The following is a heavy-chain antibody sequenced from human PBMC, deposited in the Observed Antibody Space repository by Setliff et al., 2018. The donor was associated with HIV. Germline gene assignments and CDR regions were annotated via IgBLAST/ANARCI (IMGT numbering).Heavy chain of an antibody. Sequence: SETLSLTCTVSGGSVSSGSYYWSWIRQPPGTGLEWIGYIYYSGSTNYNPSLKRRVTISVDTSKNQFSLKLSSVTAADTAVYYCARMMVRGVILPYYMDVWGKGTTVTVSS. CDR2: IYYSGST. CDR1: GGSVSSGSYY. V-gene: IGHV4-61*01. CDR3: ARMMVRGVILPYYMDV. D-gene: IGHD3-10*01. J-gene: IGHJ6*03.